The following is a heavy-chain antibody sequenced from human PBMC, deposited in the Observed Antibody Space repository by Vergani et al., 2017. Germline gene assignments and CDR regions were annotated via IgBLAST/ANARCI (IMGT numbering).Heavy chain of an antibody. V-gene: IGHV4-34*01. J-gene: IGHJ6*02. CDR3: ARGEHIDIVVVPAALDV. CDR1: GGSFSGYY. D-gene: IGHD2-2*01. Sequence: QVQLQQWGAGLLKPSETLSLTCAVYGGSFSGYYWSWIRQPPGKGLEWIGEINHSGSTNYNPSLKSRVTISVDTSKNQFSLKLSSVTAADTAVYYCARGEHIDIVVVPAALDVWGQGTTVTVSS. CDR2: INHSGST.